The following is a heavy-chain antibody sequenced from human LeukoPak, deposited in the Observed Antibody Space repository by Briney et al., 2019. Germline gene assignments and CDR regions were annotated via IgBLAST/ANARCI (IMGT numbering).Heavy chain of an antibody. CDR1: GLTFSSYW. CDR3: ASVYSGSYLEPYFDY. D-gene: IGHD1-26*01. CDR2: IKQDGSEK. Sequence: GGSLRLSCAASGLTFSSYWMSWVRQAPGKGLEWVANIKQDGSEKYYVDSVKGRFTISRDNAKNSLYLQMNSLRAEDTAVYYCASVYSGSYLEPYFDYWGQGTLVTVSS. V-gene: IGHV3-7*01. J-gene: IGHJ4*02.